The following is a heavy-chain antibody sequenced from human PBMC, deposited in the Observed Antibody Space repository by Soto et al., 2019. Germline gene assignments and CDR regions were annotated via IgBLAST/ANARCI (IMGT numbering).Heavy chain of an antibody. D-gene: IGHD3-3*01. Sequence: GGSLRLSCAASGFTFSSYGMHWVRQAPGKGLEWVAVIWYDGSNKYYADSVKGRFTISRDNSKNTLYLQMNSLRAEDTAVYYCAKDWDYDFWSGYSAVWGQGTTVTVSS. CDR1: GFTFSSYG. CDR3: AKDWDYDFWSGYSAV. J-gene: IGHJ6*02. CDR2: IWYDGSNK. V-gene: IGHV3-33*06.